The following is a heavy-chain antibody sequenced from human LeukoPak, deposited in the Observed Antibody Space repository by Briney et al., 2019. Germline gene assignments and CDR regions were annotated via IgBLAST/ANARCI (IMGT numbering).Heavy chain of an antibody. CDR1: GFTVSRSY. CDR2: ISGSGGST. Sequence: GGSLRLSCAASGFTVSRSYMSWVRQPPGKGLEWVSAISGSGGSTYYADSVKGRFTISRDNSKNTLYLQMNSLRAEDTAVYYCAKPHGYSSSRDAFDIWGQGTMVTVSS. D-gene: IGHD6-13*01. CDR3: AKPHGYSSSRDAFDI. V-gene: IGHV3-23*01. J-gene: IGHJ3*02.